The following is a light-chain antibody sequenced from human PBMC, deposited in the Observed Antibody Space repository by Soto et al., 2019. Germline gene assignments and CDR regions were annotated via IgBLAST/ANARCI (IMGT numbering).Light chain of an antibody. V-gene: IGKV1-5*03. Sequence: DIQMPQSPSTLSASVGDRVIITCRASQSITTWLAWYQQKPGKAPNLLIYKASTLKSGVPLRFSGSGSGTEFTLTISRLQPDDFATDNGQQDDNDSWTFDEGTTVEIK. CDR1: QSITTW. CDR3: QQDDNDSWT. CDR2: KAS. J-gene: IGKJ1*01.